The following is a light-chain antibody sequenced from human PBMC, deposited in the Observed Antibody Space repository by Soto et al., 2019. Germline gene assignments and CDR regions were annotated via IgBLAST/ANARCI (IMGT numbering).Light chain of an antibody. CDR1: SRDVGGYNY. V-gene: IGLV2-14*01. CDR2: DVR. J-gene: IGLJ1*01. CDR3: SSYTTISTYV. Sequence: QSALTQPASVSGSPGQSITISCTGTSRDVGGYNYVSWYQQHPGKAPKLMIYDVRNRPPGVSNRFSGSKSVNTASLTISGLQAEDEADYYCSSYTTISTYVFGTGTKLTVL.